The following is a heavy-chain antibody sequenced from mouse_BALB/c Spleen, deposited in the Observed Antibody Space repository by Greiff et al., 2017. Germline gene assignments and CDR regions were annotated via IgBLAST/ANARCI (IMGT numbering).Heavy chain of an antibody. J-gene: IGHJ3*01. V-gene: IGHV3-6*02. CDR2: ISYDGSN. CDR3: ARRDYGSSWFAY. Sequence: EVKLMESGPGLVKPSQSLSLTCSVTGYSITSGYYWNWIRQFPGNKLEWMGYISYDGSNNYNPSLKNRISITRDTSKNQFFLKLNSVTTEDTATYYCARRDYGSSWFAYWGQGTLVTVSA. D-gene: IGHD1-1*01. CDR1: GYSITSGYY.